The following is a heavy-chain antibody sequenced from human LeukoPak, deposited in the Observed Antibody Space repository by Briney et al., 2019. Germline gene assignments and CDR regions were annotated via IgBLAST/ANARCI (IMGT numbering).Heavy chain of an antibody. CDR1: GFTFRNYD. CDR3: ARGGSLYDASYSYYLDV. Sequence: GGSLRLSCAASGFTFRNYDMHWVRQASGQGLEWVSAIDTAGDTSYPVSLKGRFTISRENAKNSLILQMNNVRAGDAAVYYCARGGSLYDASYSYYLDVWGKGTRVTVSS. D-gene: IGHD2/OR15-2a*01. V-gene: IGHV3-13*01. J-gene: IGHJ6*03. CDR2: IDTAGDT.